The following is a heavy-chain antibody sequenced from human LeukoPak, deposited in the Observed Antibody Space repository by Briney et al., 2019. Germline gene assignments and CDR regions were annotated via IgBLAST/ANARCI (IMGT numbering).Heavy chain of an antibody. D-gene: IGHD2-2*01. CDR3: ARDDDIVVVPAAMGVAFDI. V-gene: IGHV3-7*03. CDR1: GFTFSSYW. J-gene: IGHJ3*02. CDR2: IKQDGSEK. Sequence: GGSLRPSCAASGFTFSSYWMSWVRQAPGKGLEWVANIKQDGSEKYYVDSVKGRFTISRDNAKNSLYLQMNSLRAEDTAVYYCARDDDIVVVPAAMGVAFDIWGQGTMVTVSS.